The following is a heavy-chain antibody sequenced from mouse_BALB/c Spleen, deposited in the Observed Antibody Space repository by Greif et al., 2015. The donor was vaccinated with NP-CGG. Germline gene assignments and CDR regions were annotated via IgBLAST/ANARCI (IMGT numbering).Heavy chain of an antibody. V-gene: IGHV3-2*02. CDR1: GYSITSDYA. J-gene: IGHJ2*01. CDR3: ARGYDHDRYFDY. CDR2: ISYSGST. Sequence: EVKLMESGPGLVKPSQSLSLTCTVTGYSITSDYAWNWIRQFPGNKLEWMGYISYSGSTSYNPSLKSRISITRDTSKNQFFLQLNSVTTEDTATYYCARGYDHDRYFDYWGQGTTLTVSS. D-gene: IGHD2-4*01.